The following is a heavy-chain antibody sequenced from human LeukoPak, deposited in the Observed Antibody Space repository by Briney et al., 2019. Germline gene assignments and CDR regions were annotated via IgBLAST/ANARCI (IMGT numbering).Heavy chain of an antibody. V-gene: IGHV3-30*02. J-gene: IGHJ5*02. CDR3: AKVGSGWYGNWFDP. CDR1: GFTFSSYS. CDR2: IRYDGSNK. D-gene: IGHD6-19*01. Sequence: GGSLRLSCAASGFTFSSYSMNWVRQAPGKGLEWVAFIRYDGSNKYYADSVKGRFTISRDNSKNTLYLQMNSLRAEDTAVYYCAKVGSGWYGNWFDPWGQGTLVTVSS.